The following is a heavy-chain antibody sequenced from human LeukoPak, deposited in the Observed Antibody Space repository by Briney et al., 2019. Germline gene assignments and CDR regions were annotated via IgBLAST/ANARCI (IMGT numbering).Heavy chain of an antibody. CDR3: ARRRVDGYNYAFDY. CDR1: GGSISSGVYY. V-gene: IGHV4-31*03. D-gene: IGHD5-24*01. J-gene: IGHJ4*02. CDR2: IYYSGST. Sequence: SETLSLTCTVSGGSISSGVYYWSWIRQHPGKGLEWIGYIYYSGSTYYNPSLKSRVTISVDTSKSQFSLKLSSVTAADTAVYYCARRRVDGYNYAFDYWGQGTLVTVSS.